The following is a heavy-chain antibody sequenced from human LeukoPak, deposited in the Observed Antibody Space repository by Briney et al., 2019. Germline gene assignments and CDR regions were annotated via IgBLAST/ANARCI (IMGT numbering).Heavy chain of an antibody. CDR2: ISYDGSNK. J-gene: IGHJ4*02. Sequence: GRSLRLSCVASGFTFSSYGMHWVRQAPGKGLEWVAVISYDGSNKYYADSVKGRFTISRDNSKNTLYLQMNSLRAEGTAVYYCAKDGGDIVATQDYWGQGTLVTVSS. D-gene: IGHD5-12*01. CDR1: GFTFSSYG. CDR3: AKDGGDIVATQDY. V-gene: IGHV3-30*18.